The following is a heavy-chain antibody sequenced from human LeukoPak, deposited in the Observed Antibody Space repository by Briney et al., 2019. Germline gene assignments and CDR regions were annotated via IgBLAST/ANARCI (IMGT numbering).Heavy chain of an antibody. CDR2: ISYDGSNK. V-gene: IGHV3-30*04. CDR1: GFTFNYYA. J-gene: IGHJ4*02. CDR3: ARGEAWFDY. Sequence: GRSLRLSCAASGFTFNYYAMHWVRQAPGKGLEWVALISYDGSNKYYADSVKGRFTISRDNSKNTLYLQMNTLRAEDTAVYYCARGEAWFDYWGQGTLVTVSS.